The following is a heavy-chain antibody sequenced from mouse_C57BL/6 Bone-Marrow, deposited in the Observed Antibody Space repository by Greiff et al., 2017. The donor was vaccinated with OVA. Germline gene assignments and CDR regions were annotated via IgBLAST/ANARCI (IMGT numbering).Heavy chain of an antibody. CDR3: ARDPFYYYGSSPYYAMDY. CDR1: GYSITSGYY. Sequence: DVQLQESGPGLVKPSQSLSLTCSVTGYSITSGYYWNWIRQFPGNKLEWMGYISYDGSNNYNPSLKNRISITRDTSKNQFFLKLNSVTTEDTATYYCARDPFYYYGSSPYYAMDYWGQGTSVTVSS. J-gene: IGHJ4*01. D-gene: IGHD1-1*01. V-gene: IGHV3-6*01. CDR2: ISYDGSN.